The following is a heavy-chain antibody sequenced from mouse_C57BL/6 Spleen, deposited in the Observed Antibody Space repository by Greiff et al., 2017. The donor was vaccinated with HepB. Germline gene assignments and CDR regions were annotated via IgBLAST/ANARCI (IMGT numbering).Heavy chain of an antibody. CDR3: ARDIDDPFAY. Sequence: QVQLKESGAELVRPGASVKLSCKASGYTFTDYYINWVKQRPGQGLEWIARIYPGSGNTYYNEKFKGKATLTAEKSSSTAYMQLSSLTSEDSAVYFCARDIDDPFAYWGQGTLVTVSA. CDR2: IYPGSGNT. V-gene: IGHV1-76*01. J-gene: IGHJ3*01. CDR1: GYTFTDYY. D-gene: IGHD1-3*01.